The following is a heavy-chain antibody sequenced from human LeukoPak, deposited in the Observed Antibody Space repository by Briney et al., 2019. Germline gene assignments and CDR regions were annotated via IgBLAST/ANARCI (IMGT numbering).Heavy chain of an antibody. Sequence: GGSLRLSCAASEFTVSSNYMSWVRQAPGTGLEWVSVIYSGGSTYYADSVKGRFIISRDNSKNTLYLQMNSLRAEDTAVYYCASQGGELLGYYYYYMDVWGKGTTVTVSS. CDR1: EFTVSSNY. CDR3: ASQGGELLGYYYYYMDV. V-gene: IGHV3-66*01. CDR2: IYSGGST. D-gene: IGHD1-26*01. J-gene: IGHJ6*03.